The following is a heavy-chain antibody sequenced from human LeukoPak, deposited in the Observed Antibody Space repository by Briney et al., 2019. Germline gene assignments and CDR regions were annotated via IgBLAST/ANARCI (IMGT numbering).Heavy chain of an antibody. J-gene: IGHJ4*02. CDR1: GGSISSSNW. CDR3: ARHRPWFGELNFDY. CDR2: IYHSGST. Sequence: SETLSLTCAVSGGSISSSNWWSWVRQPPGKGLEWIGEIYHSGSTNYNPFLKSRVTISVDKSKNQFSLKLSSVTAADTAVYYCARHRPWFGELNFDYWGQGTLVTVSS. V-gene: IGHV4-4*02. D-gene: IGHD3-10*01.